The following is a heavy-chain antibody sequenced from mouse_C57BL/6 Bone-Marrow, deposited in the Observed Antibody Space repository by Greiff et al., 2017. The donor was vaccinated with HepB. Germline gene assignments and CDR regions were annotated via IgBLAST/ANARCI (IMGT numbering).Heavy chain of an antibody. V-gene: IGHV1-64*01. CDR3: AKLWLRRRRSGYFDY. J-gene: IGHJ2*01. D-gene: IGHD2-2*01. CDR2: IHPNSGST. CDR1: GYTFTSYW. Sequence: QVQLQQPGAELVKPGASVKLSCKASGYTFTSYWMHWVKQRPGQGLEWIGMIHPNSGSTNYNEKFKSKATLTVDKSSSTAYMQLSSLTSEDSAVYYCAKLWLRRRRSGYFDYWGQGTTLTVSS.